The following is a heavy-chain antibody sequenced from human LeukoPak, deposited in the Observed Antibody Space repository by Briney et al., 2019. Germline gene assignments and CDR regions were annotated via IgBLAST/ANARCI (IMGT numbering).Heavy chain of an antibody. V-gene: IGHV4-39*07. Sequence: KASETLSLTCTVSGGSISSSSYYWGWIRQPPGKGLEWIGSIYYSGSTYYNPSLKSRVTISVDTSKNQFSLKLSSVTAADTAVYYCARVPLYYYDSSVKGDYFDYWGQGTLVTVSS. CDR1: GGSISSSSYY. CDR2: IYYSGST. CDR3: ARVPLYYYDSSVKGDYFDY. D-gene: IGHD3-22*01. J-gene: IGHJ4*02.